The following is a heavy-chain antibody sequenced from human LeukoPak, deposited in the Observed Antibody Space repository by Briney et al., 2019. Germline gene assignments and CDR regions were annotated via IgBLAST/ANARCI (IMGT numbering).Heavy chain of an antibody. V-gene: IGHV4-59*01. D-gene: IGHD4-17*01. Sequence: PSETLSLTCTVSGGSISRYYWSWIRQPPGKGLEWIGYIYYSGSSGSTNYNPSLKSRVTVSVDRSKNQFSLKLNSVTAADTAVYYCARDRDYESYGMDVWGQGTTVTVSS. CDR3: ARDRDYESYGMDV. J-gene: IGHJ6*02. CDR1: GGSISRYY. CDR2: IYYSGSSGST.